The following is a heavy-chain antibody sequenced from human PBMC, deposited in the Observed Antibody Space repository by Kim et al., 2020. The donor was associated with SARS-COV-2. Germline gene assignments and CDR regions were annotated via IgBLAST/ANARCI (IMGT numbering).Heavy chain of an antibody. J-gene: IGHJ6*02. CDR2: INHSGST. CDR1: GGSFSGYY. V-gene: IGHV4-34*01. Sequence: SETLSLTCAVYGGSFSGYYWSWIRQPPGKGLEWIGEINHSGSTNYNPSLKSRVTISVDTSKNQFSLKLSSVTAADTAVYYCAGGGAGADGYYGMDVWGQGTTVTVSS. CDR3: AGGGAGADGYYGMDV.